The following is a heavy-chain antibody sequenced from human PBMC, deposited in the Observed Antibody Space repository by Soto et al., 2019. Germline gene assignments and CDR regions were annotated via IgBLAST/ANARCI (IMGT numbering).Heavy chain of an antibody. J-gene: IGHJ5*02. Sequence: ASVKVSCKASGYTFGNNDISWVRQATGQGLEWKGWMNPNSGNTGYAQKFQGRVSMTRNTSITTAYLELSSLRSDDTAIYYCARMATSGTLNWFDPWGQGTLVTVSS. CDR3: ARMATSGTLNWFDP. CDR1: GYTFGNND. V-gene: IGHV1-8*01. CDR2: MNPNSGNT.